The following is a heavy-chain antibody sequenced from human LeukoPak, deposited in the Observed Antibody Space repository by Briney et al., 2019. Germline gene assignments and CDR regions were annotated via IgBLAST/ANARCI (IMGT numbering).Heavy chain of an antibody. CDR2: ISAYNGNT. J-gene: IGHJ4*02. Sequence: ASVKVSCKASGYSFTSYYMHWVRQAPGQGLEWMGWISAYNGNTNYAQKLQGRVTMTTDTSTSTAYMELRSLRSDDTAVYYCARAGSGYDYDYWGQGTLVTVSS. D-gene: IGHD5-12*01. CDR3: ARAGSGYDYDY. V-gene: IGHV1-18*04. CDR1: GYSFTSYY.